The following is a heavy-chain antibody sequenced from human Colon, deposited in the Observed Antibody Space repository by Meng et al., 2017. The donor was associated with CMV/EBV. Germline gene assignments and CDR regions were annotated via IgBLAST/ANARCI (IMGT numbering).Heavy chain of an antibody. J-gene: IGHJ4*02. CDR1: GFTFTNYF. D-gene: IGHD4/OR15-4a*01. V-gene: IGHV1-46*01. CDR3: ARESTMVTDY. Sequence: VSCKASGFTFTNYFMHWVRQAPGQGLEYMGHINPSGSAASYAQRFRGRFTMTRDTSTSTVYMELSGLRSEDTAVYYCARESTMVTDYWGQGTLVTVSS. CDR2: INPSGSAA.